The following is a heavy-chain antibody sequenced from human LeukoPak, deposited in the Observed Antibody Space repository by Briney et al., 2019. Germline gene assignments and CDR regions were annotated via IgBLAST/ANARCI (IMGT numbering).Heavy chain of an antibody. CDR3: AKATTTVTREGPHK. V-gene: IGHV3-23*01. Sequence: SGGSLRLSCAASGFTFTSYAMSWVRQAPGKGLEWVSIISDSGNNIYSADAVKDRFAISRDNSRNMFHLQMNSLRVEDTAIYYCAKATTTVTREGPHKWGQGTLVTVSS. D-gene: IGHD4-17*01. CDR1: GFTFTSYA. J-gene: IGHJ4*02. CDR2: ISDSGNNI.